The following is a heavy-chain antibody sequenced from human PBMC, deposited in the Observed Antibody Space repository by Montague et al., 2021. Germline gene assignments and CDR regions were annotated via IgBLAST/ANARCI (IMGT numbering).Heavy chain of an antibody. CDR2: MFYGGAT. D-gene: IGHD3-10*01. Sequence: SETLSLTCTVPSGSIFHAHWSWVRQPPGKGLEWLGSMFYGGATSNNPSPKSRVTMSIDTSTNQFSLKLSFVTAADTAVYYCAKQDYFVSATSYKGFDPWGQGILVTVSS. J-gene: IGHJ5*02. CDR1: SGSIFHAH. CDR3: AKQDYFVSATSYKGFDP. V-gene: IGHV4-59*08.